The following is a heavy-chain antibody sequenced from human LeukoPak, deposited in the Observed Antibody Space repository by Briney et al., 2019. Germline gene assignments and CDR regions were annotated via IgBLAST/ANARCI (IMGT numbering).Heavy chain of an antibody. D-gene: IGHD6-13*01. V-gene: IGHV3-33*01. CDR2: IWYDGSNK. J-gene: IGHJ4*02. Sequence: GRSLRLSCVASGFTFKSYGMHWVRQAPGKGLEWVAIIWYDGSNKYYADFVKGRFTTSRDHSKNTLYLQMNSLRADDTAVYYCARVSGYSGTWYVDYWGQGTLVTVSS. CDR1: GFTFKSYG. CDR3: ARVSGYSGTWYVDY.